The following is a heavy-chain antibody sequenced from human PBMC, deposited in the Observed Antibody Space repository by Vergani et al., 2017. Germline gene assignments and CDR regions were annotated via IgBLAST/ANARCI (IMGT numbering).Heavy chain of an antibody. D-gene: IGHD1-1*01. J-gene: IGHJ6*02. CDR1: GFIFSTFW. Sequence: EVQVAESGGGLVQPGGSLRLSCAASGFIFSTFWMSWVRQAPGKGLEWVANIKQDGSEKYYVDSVKGRFTISRDSAKKSLYLQMNSLRAEDTAVYYCARVNNWKNATTNWEYYYYGMDVWGQGTTVTVFS. CDR2: IKQDGSEK. V-gene: IGHV3-7*03. CDR3: ARVNNWKNATTNWEYYYYGMDV.